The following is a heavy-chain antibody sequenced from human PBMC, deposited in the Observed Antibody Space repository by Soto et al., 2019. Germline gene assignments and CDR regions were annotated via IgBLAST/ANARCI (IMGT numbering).Heavy chain of an antibody. V-gene: IGHV3-23*01. CDR1: GFAFANYA. Sequence: EVQLLDSGGDSVQPGGSLRLSCAASGFAFANYAMTWVRQASGKGLEWVSTIGGGGGSTYYADSVRGRFTISRDNSKNTVYLQMNSLRAEDTAVYFCAKERLARWADYCGRGTLVTVSS. D-gene: IGHD6-6*01. CDR3: AKERLARWADY. J-gene: IGHJ4*02. CDR2: IGGGGGST.